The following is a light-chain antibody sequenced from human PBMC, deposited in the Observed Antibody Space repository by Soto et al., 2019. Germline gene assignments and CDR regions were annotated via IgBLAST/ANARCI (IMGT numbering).Light chain of an antibody. Sequence: QSILTQPPSVSGAPGQRVTISCTGSSSNIGAGYDVHWYQQLPGTAPKLVIYDNFSRPSGVPDRFSGSKSGTSASLAIAGLQAEDEAEYYCQSYDSNLSGFDVVFGGGTKLTVL. CDR3: QSYDSNLSGFDVV. J-gene: IGLJ2*01. CDR1: SSNIGAGYD. V-gene: IGLV1-40*01. CDR2: DNF.